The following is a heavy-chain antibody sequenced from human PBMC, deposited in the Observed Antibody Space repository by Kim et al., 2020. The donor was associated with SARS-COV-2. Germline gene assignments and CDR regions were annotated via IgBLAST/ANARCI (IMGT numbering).Heavy chain of an antibody. V-gene: IGHV3-48*03. Sequence: GGSLRLSCAASGFTFSSYEMNWVRQAPGKGLEWVSYISSSGSTIYYADSVKGRFTISRDNAKNSLYLQMNSLRAEDTAVYYCARGGYSGYDSPDLDYWGQGTLVTVSS. D-gene: IGHD5-12*01. CDR3: ARGGYSGYDSPDLDY. CDR2: ISSSGSTI. CDR1: GFTFSSYE. J-gene: IGHJ4*02.